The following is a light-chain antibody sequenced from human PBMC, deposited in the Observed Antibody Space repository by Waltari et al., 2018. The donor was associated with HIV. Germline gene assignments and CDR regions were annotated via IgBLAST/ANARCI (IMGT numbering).Light chain of an antibody. CDR2: EVI. V-gene: IGLV2-11*01. CDR1: GRDVGGYDS. J-gene: IGLJ3*02. CDR3: CSYAGTYTYVL. Sequence: SALTQPRSVSGSPGPSVTISCTGTGRDVGGYDSVFWYLQHPGKVPKLIIYEVIKRPSGVPDRFSGSKSGNTASLTISGLQTEDEADYFCCSYAGTYTYVLFGGGTKLTVL.